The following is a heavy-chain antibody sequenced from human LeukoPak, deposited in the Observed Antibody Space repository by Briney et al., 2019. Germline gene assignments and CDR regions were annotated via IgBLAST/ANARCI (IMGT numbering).Heavy chain of an antibody. Sequence: PSETLSLTCTVSGGSISSSSHYWGWIRQPPGRGLEWIGSIYYSGSTYYNPSLKSRVTISVDTSKNQFSLKLSSVSAADTAVYHCARHIVVVSTPADWFDPWGQGTLVTVSS. CDR2: IYYSGST. V-gene: IGHV4-39*01. J-gene: IGHJ5*02. D-gene: IGHD2-21*01. CDR3: ARHIVVVSTPADWFDP. CDR1: GGSISSSSHY.